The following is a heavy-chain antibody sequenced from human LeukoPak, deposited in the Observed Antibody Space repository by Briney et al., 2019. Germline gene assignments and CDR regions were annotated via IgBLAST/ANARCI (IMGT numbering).Heavy chain of an antibody. V-gene: IGHV4-59*08. D-gene: IGHD1-26*01. CDR3: ARHGAIVGATLFDY. J-gene: IGHJ4*02. Sequence: KPSETLSLTCTVSGGSISSYYWSWIRQPPGKGLEWIGYIYYSGSTNYNPSLKSRVTISVDTSKNQFSLKLSSVTAADTAVYYCARHGAIVGATLFDYWGQGTLVTVSS. CDR2: IYYSGST. CDR1: GGSISSYY.